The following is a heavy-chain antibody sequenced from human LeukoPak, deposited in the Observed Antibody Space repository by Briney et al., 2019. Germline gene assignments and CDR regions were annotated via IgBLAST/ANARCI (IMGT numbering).Heavy chain of an antibody. V-gene: IGHV4-34*01. CDR2: INHSGST. J-gene: IGHJ4*02. CDR3: ARYTAMAPFDY. Sequence: SETLSLTCAVYGGSFSGYYWSWIRQPPGKGLEWIGEINHSGSTNYNPSLKSRVTISVDTSKNQFSLKLSSVTAADTAVYYCARYTAMAPFDYWGQGTLVTVSS. CDR1: GGSFSGYY. D-gene: IGHD5-18*01.